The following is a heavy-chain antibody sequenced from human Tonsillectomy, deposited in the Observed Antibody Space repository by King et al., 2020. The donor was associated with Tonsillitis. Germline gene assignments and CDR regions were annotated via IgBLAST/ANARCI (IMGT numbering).Heavy chain of an antibody. Sequence: VQLQESGPGLVKPSETLSLTCTVSGGSISSYYWSWIRQPPGKGLEWIGYIYYSGSTTYNPSLTSRVTISVDTSKNQFSLKLSSVTAADTAVYYCARGRRGDSGGYYKNLYWNYWGQGTLVTVSS. V-gene: IGHV4-59*01. CDR1: GGSISSYY. D-gene: IGHD3-22*01. CDR2: IYYSGST. CDR3: ARGRRGDSGGYYKNLYWNY. J-gene: IGHJ4*02.